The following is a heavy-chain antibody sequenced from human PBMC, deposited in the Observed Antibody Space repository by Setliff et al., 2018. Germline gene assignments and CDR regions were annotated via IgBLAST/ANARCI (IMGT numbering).Heavy chain of an antibody. J-gene: IGHJ6*03. CDR1: GDSISSYF. CDR2: FYISGTT. D-gene: IGHD3-3*01. CDR3: ARVDYDFWRGYLDV. Sequence: PSETLSLTCSVSGDSISSYFWTWIRQPAGKGLEWIGRFYISGTTTYNPSLKSRVTISVDKSKKQFSLKLNSMTAADTAVYYCARVDYDFWRGYLDVWGKGTTVTVSS. V-gene: IGHV4-4*07.